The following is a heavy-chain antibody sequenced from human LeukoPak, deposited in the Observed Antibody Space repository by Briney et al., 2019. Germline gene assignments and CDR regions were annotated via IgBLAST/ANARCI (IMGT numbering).Heavy chain of an antibody. Sequence: PSETLSLTCTVSVGSISSYYWSWIRQPAGKGLEWIERIYTSGSTNYNPSLKSRVTMSVDTSKNQFSLKLSSVTAADTAVYYWARVVSDGSGSYYPDYWGQGTLVTVSS. J-gene: IGHJ4*02. D-gene: IGHD3-10*01. CDR1: VGSISSYY. CDR2: IYTSGST. CDR3: ARVVSDGSGSYYPDY. V-gene: IGHV4-4*07.